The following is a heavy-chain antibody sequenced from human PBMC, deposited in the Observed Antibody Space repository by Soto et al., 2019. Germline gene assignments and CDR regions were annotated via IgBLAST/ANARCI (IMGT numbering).Heavy chain of an antibody. V-gene: IGHV1-24*01. CDR1: GYTLTELS. CDR2: FDPEDGET. CDR3: ARAVAVPADFDY. J-gene: IGHJ4*02. Sequence: ASVKVSCKVSGYTLTELSMHWVRQAPGKGLEWMGGFDPEDGETIYAQKFQGRVTMTEDTSTDTAYMELSSLRSEDTAVYYCARAVAVPADFDYWAQGTLVTVSS. D-gene: IGHD6-19*01.